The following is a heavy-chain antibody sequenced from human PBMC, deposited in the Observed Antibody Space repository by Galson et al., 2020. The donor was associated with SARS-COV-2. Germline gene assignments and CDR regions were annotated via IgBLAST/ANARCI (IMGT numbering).Heavy chain of an antibody. Sequence: GGSLRLSCAASGFTFSSYGMHWVRQAPGKGLEWVAFIRYDGSNKYYADSVKGRFTISRDNSKNTLYLQMNSLRGEDTAVYYCVKSWALYSSSWSATDYWGQGTLVTVSS. CDR1: GFTFSSYG. CDR3: VKSWALYSSSWSATDY. D-gene: IGHD6-13*01. CDR2: IRYDGSNK. J-gene: IGHJ4*02. V-gene: IGHV3-30*02.